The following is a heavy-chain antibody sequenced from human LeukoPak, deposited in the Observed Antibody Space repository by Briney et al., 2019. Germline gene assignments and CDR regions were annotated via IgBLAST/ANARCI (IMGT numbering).Heavy chain of an antibody. CDR2: VYYSGST. CDR3: ARGPKFGESYYYGMDV. D-gene: IGHD3-10*02. Sequence: SETLSLTCTVSGDSIRKYYWSWIRQPPGKGLEWIGYVYYSGSTNTNPSVKSRVTISLDTSKNQFSLKLTSVTAADTAVYYCARGPKFGESYYYGMDVWGQGTTVTVSS. CDR1: GDSIRKYY. V-gene: IGHV4-59*01. J-gene: IGHJ6*02.